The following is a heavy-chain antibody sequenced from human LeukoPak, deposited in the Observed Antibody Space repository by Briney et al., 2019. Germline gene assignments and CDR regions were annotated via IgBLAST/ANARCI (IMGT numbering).Heavy chain of an antibody. CDR2: ISSSGGGT. CDR1: GFIFANYA. D-gene: IGHD1-26*01. CDR3: AKDVSPGSGTYFYRH. Sequence: GGSLRLSCATSGFIFANYAMTWVRQAPGKGLEWVSAISSSGGGTYYADSVKGRFTISRDNSKNTLYLQMGSLTVEDTAIYYCAKDVSPGSGTYFYRHWGQGTLVTVSS. J-gene: IGHJ1*01. V-gene: IGHV3-23*01.